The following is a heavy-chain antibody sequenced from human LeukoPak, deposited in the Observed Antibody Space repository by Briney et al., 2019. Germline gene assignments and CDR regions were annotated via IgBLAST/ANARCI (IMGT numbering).Heavy chain of an antibody. CDR3: AREGSGSYYSYYYYMDV. V-gene: IGHV1-18*04. Sequence: ASVKVSCKASGYTFTGYYMHWVRQAPGQGLEWMGWISAYNGNTNYAQKLQGRVTMTTDTSTSTAYMELRSLRSDDTAVYYCAREGSGSYYSYYYYMDVWGKGTTVTISS. D-gene: IGHD3-10*01. CDR1: GYTFTGYY. CDR2: ISAYNGNT. J-gene: IGHJ6*03.